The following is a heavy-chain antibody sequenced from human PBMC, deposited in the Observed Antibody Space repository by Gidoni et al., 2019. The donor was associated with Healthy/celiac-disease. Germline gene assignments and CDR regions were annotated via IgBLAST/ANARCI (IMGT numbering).Heavy chain of an antibody. CDR3: ARSWAFDY. V-gene: IGHV4-34*01. Sequence: QVQLQQWGAGLLKPSETLSLTCAVYGGSFSGYYWSWIRQPPGKGLEWIGEINHSGSTNYNPSLKSRGTISVDTSKNQFSLKLSSVTAADTAVYYCARSWAFDYWGQGTLVTVSS. D-gene: IGHD6-13*01. J-gene: IGHJ4*02. CDR2: INHSGST. CDR1: GGSFSGYY.